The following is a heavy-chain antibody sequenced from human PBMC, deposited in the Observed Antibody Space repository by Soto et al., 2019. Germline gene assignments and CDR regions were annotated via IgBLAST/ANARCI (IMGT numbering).Heavy chain of an antibody. CDR2: IYYSGST. Sequence: SETLSLTCTVSGGSISSYYWSWIRQPPGKGLEWIGYIYYSGSTNYNPSLKSRVTISVDTSKNQFSLKLSSVTAADTAVYYCARHHCSGGSCYSRLYYFDYWGQGTLVTVSS. CDR3: ARHHCSGGSCYSRLYYFDY. V-gene: IGHV4-59*08. J-gene: IGHJ4*02. D-gene: IGHD2-15*01. CDR1: GGSISSYY.